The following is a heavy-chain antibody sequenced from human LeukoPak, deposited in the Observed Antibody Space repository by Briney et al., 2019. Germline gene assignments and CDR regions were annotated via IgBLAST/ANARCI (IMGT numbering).Heavy chain of an antibody. CDR2: IKPNSGGT. D-gene: IGHD3-3*01. Sequence: GSSVKVSFKASGYTFTGYYMHWVRQAPGQGLEWMGWIKPNSGGTNYAQKFQGRVTMTRDTSISTAYMELSRLRSDDTAVYYCAIDESDFWSGYSSNWGQGTLVTVSS. CDR1: GYTFTGYY. J-gene: IGHJ4*02. CDR3: AIDESDFWSGYSSN. V-gene: IGHV1-2*02.